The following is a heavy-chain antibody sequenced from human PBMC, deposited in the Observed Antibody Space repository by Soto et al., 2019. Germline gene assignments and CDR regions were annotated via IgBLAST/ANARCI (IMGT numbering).Heavy chain of an antibody. D-gene: IGHD2-15*01. CDR3: ARGASGGSSANYYGFDV. J-gene: IGHJ6*02. Sequence: EVRLVESGGGLVQPGGSLRLSCAASGFTFSDYYMDWVRQTPGKGLEWVGRSRNKAHSYTTKYAASVQGRFTVSRDGSKNSFYLQMDSLKTDDTDVYYCARGASGGSSANYYGFDVWGQGTTVIVSS. CDR2: SRNKAHSYTT. V-gene: IGHV3-72*01. CDR1: GFTFSDYY.